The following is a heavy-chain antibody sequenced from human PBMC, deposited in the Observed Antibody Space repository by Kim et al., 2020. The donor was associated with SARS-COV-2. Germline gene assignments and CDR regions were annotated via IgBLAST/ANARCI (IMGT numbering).Heavy chain of an antibody. CDR1: GFTFSSYA. Sequence: GGSLRLSCAASGFTFSSYAMSWVRQAPGKGLEWVSAISGSGGSTYYADSVKGRFTISRDNSKNTLYLQMNSLRAEDTAVYYCAKVYGPSTMVRGSFDYWGQGTLVTVSS. V-gene: IGHV3-23*01. CDR3: AKVYGPSTMVRGSFDY. J-gene: IGHJ4*02. CDR2: ISGSGGST. D-gene: IGHD3-10*01.